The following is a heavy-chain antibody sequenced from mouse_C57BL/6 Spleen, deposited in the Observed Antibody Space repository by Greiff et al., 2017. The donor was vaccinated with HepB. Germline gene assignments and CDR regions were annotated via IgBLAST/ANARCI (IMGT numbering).Heavy chain of an antibody. J-gene: IGHJ4*01. Sequence: QVQLQQPGAELVRPGSSVKLSCKASGYTFTSYWMDWVKQRPGQGLEWIGNIYPSDSETHYNQKFKDKATLTVDKSSSTAYMQLSSLTSEDSAVYYCARRQLRLGAMDYWGQGTSVTVSS. D-gene: IGHD3-2*02. CDR3: ARRQLRLGAMDY. CDR2: IYPSDSET. CDR1: GYTFTSYW. V-gene: IGHV1-61*01.